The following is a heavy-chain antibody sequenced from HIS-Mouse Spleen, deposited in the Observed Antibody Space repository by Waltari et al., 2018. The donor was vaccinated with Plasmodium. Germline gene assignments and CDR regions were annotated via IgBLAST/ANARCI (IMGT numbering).Heavy chain of an antibody. CDR1: GGSISSSSYY. J-gene: IGHJ4*02. V-gene: IGHV4-39*01. CDR2: IYYSGST. Sequence: QLQLQESGPGLVKPSETLSLTCTVSGGSISSSSYYWGWIRQPPGKGLEWIGSIYYSGSTHYNPSLKSRVTISVDTSKNQFSLKLSSVTAADTAVYYGARRGGSYYYVDYWGQGTLVTVSS. D-gene: IGHD1-26*01. CDR3: ARRGGSYYYVDY.